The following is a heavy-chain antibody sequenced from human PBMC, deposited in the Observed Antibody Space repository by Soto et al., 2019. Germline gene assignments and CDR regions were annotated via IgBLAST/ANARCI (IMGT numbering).Heavy chain of an antibody. V-gene: IGHV4-59*12. Sequence: PSETLSLTCTVSGGSISSYYWSWIRQPPGKGLEWIGYIYYSGSTNYNPSLKSRVTISVDTSKNQFSLKLSSVTAADTAVYYCARASYDYVWGSYRSYNWFDPWGQGTLVTVSS. CDR1: GGSISSYY. J-gene: IGHJ5*02. CDR3: ARASYDYVWGSYRSYNWFDP. D-gene: IGHD3-16*02. CDR2: IYYSGST.